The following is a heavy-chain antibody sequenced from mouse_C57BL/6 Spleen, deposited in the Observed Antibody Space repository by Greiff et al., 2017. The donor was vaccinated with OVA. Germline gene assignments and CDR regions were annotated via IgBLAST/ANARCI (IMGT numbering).Heavy chain of an antibody. CDR3: ARVWDVEEGKYFDY. CDR2: INPNYGTT. Sequence: VQLQQSGPELVKPGASVKISCKASGYSFTDYNMNWVKQSNGKSLEWIGVINPNYGTTSYNQKFKGKATLTVDQSSSTAYMQLTSLTSEDSAVYYGARVWDVEEGKYFDYWGQGTTLTVSS. J-gene: IGHJ2*01. V-gene: IGHV1-39*01. D-gene: IGHD4-1*01. CDR1: GYSFTDYN.